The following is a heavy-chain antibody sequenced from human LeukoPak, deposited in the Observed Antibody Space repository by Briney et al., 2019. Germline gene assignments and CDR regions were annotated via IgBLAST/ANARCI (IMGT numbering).Heavy chain of an antibody. CDR3: ASDWNGNAFDI. V-gene: IGHV3-66*01. Sequence: GGSLRLSCAASGFTVSSNYMSWVRQAPGKGLEWVSVIYSGGSTCYADSVKGRFTISRDNSKNTLYLQMNSLRAEDTAVYYCASDWNGNAFDIWGQGTMVTVSS. CDR1: GFTVSSNY. CDR2: IYSGGST. D-gene: IGHD1-1*01. J-gene: IGHJ3*02.